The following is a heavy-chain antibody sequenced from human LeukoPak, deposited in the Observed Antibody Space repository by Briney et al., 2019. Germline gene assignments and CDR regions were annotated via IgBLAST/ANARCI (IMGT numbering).Heavy chain of an antibody. Sequence: ASVKVSCKASGYTFTGYYMHWVRQAPGQGLEWMGWINPNSGGTNYAQKFQGRVTMTRDTSISTAYMELSRLRSDDTAVYYCARRTMIGIGAHFDYWGQGTLVTVSS. CDR2: INPNSGGT. D-gene: IGHD3-22*01. CDR3: ARRTMIGIGAHFDY. CDR1: GYTFTGYY. V-gene: IGHV1-2*02. J-gene: IGHJ4*02.